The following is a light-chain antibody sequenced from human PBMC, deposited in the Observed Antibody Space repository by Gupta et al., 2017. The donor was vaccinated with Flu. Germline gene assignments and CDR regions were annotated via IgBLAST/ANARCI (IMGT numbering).Light chain of an antibody. Sequence: PDTLSVSPGERATLSCRASQSISSSLAWYQQKPGQAPRLLIYDASNRATGIPARFSGSGSGTDFTLTISSLEPEDFAVYYCQQRSNWPRTFGGGTKVEIK. V-gene: IGKV3-11*01. J-gene: IGKJ4*01. CDR1: QSISSS. CDR3: QQRSNWPRT. CDR2: DAS.